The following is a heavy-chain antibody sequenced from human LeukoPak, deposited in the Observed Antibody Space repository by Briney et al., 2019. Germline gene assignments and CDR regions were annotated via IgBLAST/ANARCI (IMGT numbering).Heavy chain of an antibody. CDR3: AKDSDRGGWYPDH. J-gene: IGHJ4*02. D-gene: IGHD6-19*01. CDR1: GLAFSEYG. Sequence: GGSLRLSCTASGLAFSEYGMHWVRQAPGKGLEWVAVISYDGSNKYHLDSVKGRFTISRDNSKDTLYLQMDSLRPEDTAVYYCAKDSDRGGWYPDHWGQGNLVTVSS. V-gene: IGHV3-30*18. CDR2: ISYDGSNK.